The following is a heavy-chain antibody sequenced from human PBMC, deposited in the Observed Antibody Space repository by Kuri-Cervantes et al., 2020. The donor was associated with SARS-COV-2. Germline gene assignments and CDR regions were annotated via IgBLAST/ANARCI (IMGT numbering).Heavy chain of an antibody. CDR1: GGSISSSSYY. D-gene: IGHD4-11*01. V-gene: IGHV4-39*01. CDR2: IYYSGST. CDR3: ARLGGSVTTDEIDY. Sequence: SETLSLNCTVSGGSISSSSYYWGWIRQPPGKGLEWIGSIYYSGSTYYNPSLKSRVTISVDTSKNQFSLKLSSVTAADTAVYYCARLGGSVTTDEIDYWGQGTLVTVSS. J-gene: IGHJ4*02.